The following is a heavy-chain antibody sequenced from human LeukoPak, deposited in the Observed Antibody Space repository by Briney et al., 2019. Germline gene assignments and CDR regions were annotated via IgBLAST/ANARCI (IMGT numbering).Heavy chain of an antibody. CDR2: IYYSGST. D-gene: IGHD3-9*01. CDR1: GGSISSYY. V-gene: IGHV4-59*01. Sequence: SETLSLTCTVSGGSISSYYWSWIRRPPGKGLEWIGYIYYSGSTNYNPSLKSRVTISVDTSKNQFSLKLSSVTAADTAVYYCARMVGYFDWFPDRLGYYYGMDVWGQGTTVTVSS. J-gene: IGHJ6*02. CDR3: ARMVGYFDWFPDRLGYYYGMDV.